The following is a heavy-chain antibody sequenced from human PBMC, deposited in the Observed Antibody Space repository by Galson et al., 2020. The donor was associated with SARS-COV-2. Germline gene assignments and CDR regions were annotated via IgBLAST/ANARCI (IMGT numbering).Heavy chain of an antibody. Sequence: SGPTLVKPTQTLTLTCTFSGFSLSTSGVGVGWIRQPPGKALEWLALIYCDDDKRYSPSLTTRLTITKDTSKNQVVLTMTNMDPVDTATYYCARERDSYYYDSSGYHRFDYWGQGTLVTVSS. J-gene: IGHJ4*02. D-gene: IGHD3-22*01. V-gene: IGHV2-5*02. CDR2: IYCDDDK. CDR3: ARERDSYYYDSSGYHRFDY. CDR1: GFSLSTSGVG.